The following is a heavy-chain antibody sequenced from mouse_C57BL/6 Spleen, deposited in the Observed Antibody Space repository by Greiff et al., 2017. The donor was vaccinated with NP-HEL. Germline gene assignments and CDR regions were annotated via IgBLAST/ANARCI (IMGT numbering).Heavy chain of an antibody. CDR3: ARERVRDYFDY. CDR1: GFTFSDYY. J-gene: IGHJ2*01. CDR2: INYDGSST. Sequence: VQLKESEGGLVQPGSSMKLSCTASGFTFSDYYMAWVRQVPEKGLEWVANINYDGSSTYYLDSLKSRFIISRDNAKNILYLQMSSLKSEDTATYYCARERVRDYFDYWGQGTTLTVSS. V-gene: IGHV5-16*01.